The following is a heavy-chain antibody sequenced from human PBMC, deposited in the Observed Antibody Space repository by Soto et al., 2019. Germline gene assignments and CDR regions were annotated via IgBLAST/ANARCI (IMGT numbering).Heavy chain of an antibody. CDR1: GFTFSSHS. J-gene: IGHJ4*02. CDR3: ARGASIVVPGTSFDY. CDR2: IAFDGSYK. D-gene: IGHD6-19*01. Sequence: QVQLVESGGGVVQPGRSLRLSCEASGFTFSSHSMHWVRQAPGKGLEWVAVIAFDGSYKYYADSVKGRFTISRDNSKNTLYLQMNSLSPEDTAVYYCARGASIVVPGTSFDYWGQGTLVTVSS. V-gene: IGHV3-30*04.